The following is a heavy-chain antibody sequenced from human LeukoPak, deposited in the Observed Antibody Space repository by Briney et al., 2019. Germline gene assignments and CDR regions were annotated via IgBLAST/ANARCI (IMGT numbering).Heavy chain of an antibody. V-gene: IGHV3-7*01. CDR3: ARDRTYCSGGRCYDLFDI. J-gene: IGHJ3*02. Sequence: GGSLRLSCAASAFTFSSYWMTWVRQAPGEGLEWVANINRDGSEKNHVDSVKGRFIIPRDNAKNSLYLQMDSLRAEDTAVYYCARDRTYCSGGRCYDLFDIWGRGTMVTVSS. D-gene: IGHD2-15*01. CDR1: AFTFSSYW. CDR2: INRDGSEK.